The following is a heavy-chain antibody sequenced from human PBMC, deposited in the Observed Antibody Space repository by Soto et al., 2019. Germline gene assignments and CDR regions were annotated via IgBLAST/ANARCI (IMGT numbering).Heavy chain of an antibody. V-gene: IGHV3-23*01. CDR2: ISGSGGST. J-gene: IGHJ5*01. CDR1: GFTFSSYA. D-gene: IGHD6-13*01. Sequence: EVQLLESGGGLVQPGGSLRLSCAASGFTFSSYAMSWLRQAPGKGLEWVSAISGSGGSTYYADSVKGRFTISRDNSKNTLYLQMNSLRAEDTAVYYCAKDGWVAGGWFDSWGQGTLVTVSS. CDR3: AKDGWVAGGWFDS.